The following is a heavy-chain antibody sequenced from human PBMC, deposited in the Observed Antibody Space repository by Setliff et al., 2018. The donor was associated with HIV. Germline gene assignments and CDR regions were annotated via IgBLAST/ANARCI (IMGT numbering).Heavy chain of an antibody. CDR1: GFTFSSYS. CDR3: AKYSSSWYEGKFDY. D-gene: IGHD6-13*01. CDR2: ISSSSSTI. Sequence: PGESLKISCAASGFTFSSYSMNWVRQAPGKGLEWVSYISSSSSTIYYADSVKGRFTISRDNAKNSLYLQMNSLRAEDTAVYYCAKYSSSWYEGKFDYWGQGTLVTVSS. J-gene: IGHJ4*02. V-gene: IGHV3-48*01.